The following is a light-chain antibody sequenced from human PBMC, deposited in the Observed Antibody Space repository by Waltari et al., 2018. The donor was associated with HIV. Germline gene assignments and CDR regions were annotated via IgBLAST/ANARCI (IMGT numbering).Light chain of an antibody. J-gene: IGKJ4*01. V-gene: IGKV4-1*01. Sequence: DIVLTQSPESIAVSLGERATIKCKSSQSAFYSSNNKNYLSWYQQKPGQPHNLIIYWASSRQSGVPDRFSGSGSGTDFTLTISSLQAEDVAVYFCQQTYTIPPTFGGGTKVEIK. CDR2: WAS. CDR1: QSAFYSSNNKNY. CDR3: QQTYTIPPT.